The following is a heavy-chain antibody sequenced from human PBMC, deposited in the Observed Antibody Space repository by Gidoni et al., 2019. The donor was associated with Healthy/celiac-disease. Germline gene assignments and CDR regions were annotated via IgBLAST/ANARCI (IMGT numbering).Heavy chain of an antibody. D-gene: IGHD6-13*01. J-gene: IGHJ6*03. V-gene: IGHV3-23*01. CDR2: ISGSGGST. CDR3: AKGSLIAARGGVNMDV. Sequence: EVQLLESGGGLVQPGGSLRLSCAASGFTFSSYAMSWVRQAPGKGLEWVSAISGSGGSTYYADSVKGRFTISRDNSKNTLYLQMNSLRAEDTAVYYCAKGSLIAARGGVNMDVWGKGTTVTVSS. CDR1: GFTFSSYA.